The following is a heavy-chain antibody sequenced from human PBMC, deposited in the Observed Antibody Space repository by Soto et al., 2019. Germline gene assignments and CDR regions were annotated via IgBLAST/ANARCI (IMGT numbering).Heavy chain of an antibody. CDR1: GGSISSGGYY. Sequence: QVQLQESGPGLVKPSQTLSLTCTVSGGSISSGGYYWSWIRQHPGKGLEWIGYIYYSGSSYYNPSLNSRGTVTVDTPKNLVGLKMSGLSAADTAGYYWARVCITMVRGVRDWSQGTLVTVS. CDR3: ARVCITMVRGVRD. V-gene: IGHV4-31*03. CDR2: IYYSGSS. D-gene: IGHD3-10*01. J-gene: IGHJ4*02.